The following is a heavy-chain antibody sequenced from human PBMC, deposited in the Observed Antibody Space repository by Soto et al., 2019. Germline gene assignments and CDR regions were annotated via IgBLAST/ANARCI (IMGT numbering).Heavy chain of an antibody. V-gene: IGHV1-69*13. CDR3: ARGRGYSGDDHYYYFDMDV. Sequence: SVKVSCKASGGTFNNYPITWVRQAPGEGLEWMGRSIPIFGTANYAQKFQGRVTISVDESTSTAYMELSSLRSEDTAVYYCARGRGYSGDDHYYYFDMDVWGQGTTVTVSS. J-gene: IGHJ6*02. CDR2: SIPIFGTA. CDR1: GGTFNNYP. D-gene: IGHD5-12*01.